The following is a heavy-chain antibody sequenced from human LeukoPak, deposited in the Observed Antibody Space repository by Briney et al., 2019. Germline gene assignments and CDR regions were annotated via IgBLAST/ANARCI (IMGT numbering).Heavy chain of an antibody. CDR2: IKSSNT. CDR3: ARVPDWTYVPDY. Sequence: SEALSLTSTVSGGSISSDRFYWTWVRQPAGKELEWIVLIKSSNTNYNPSLKSRVGISLDTSTNQFSPKLSSLTAADTAVYYCARVPDWTYVPDYWGQGTLVTVSS. D-gene: IGHD3-16*01. CDR1: GGSISSDRFY. J-gene: IGHJ4*02. V-gene: IGHV4-61*02.